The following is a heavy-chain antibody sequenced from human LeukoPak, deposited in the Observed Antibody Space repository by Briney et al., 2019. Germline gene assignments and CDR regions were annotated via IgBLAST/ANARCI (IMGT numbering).Heavy chain of an antibody. Sequence: SETLSLTCTVSGGSISSSSYYWGWIRQPPGKGLEWIGSIYHSGSTYYNPSLKSRVTISVDTSKNRFSLKLSSVTAADTAVYYCARDILVFDGGYAFDIWGQGTMVTVSS. CDR1: GGSISSSSYY. CDR2: IYHSGST. D-gene: IGHD3/OR15-3a*01. J-gene: IGHJ3*02. V-gene: IGHV4-39*07. CDR3: ARDILVFDGGYAFDI.